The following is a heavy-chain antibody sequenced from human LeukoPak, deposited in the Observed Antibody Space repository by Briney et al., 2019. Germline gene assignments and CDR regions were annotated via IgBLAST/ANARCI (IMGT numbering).Heavy chain of an antibody. D-gene: IGHD3-22*01. CDR2: INPNSGDT. CDR3: AGEDNSSGYRPFDI. CDR1: GYTFTGYH. J-gene: IGHJ3*02. V-gene: IGHV1-2*06. Sequence: GASVKVSCKASGYTFTGYHMHWVRQVPGQGLEWMGRINPNSGDTNYAQKFQGRVTMTRDMSMSTAYMELSRLRSVDTAVYYCAGEDNSSGYRPFDIWGQGTMVTVPS.